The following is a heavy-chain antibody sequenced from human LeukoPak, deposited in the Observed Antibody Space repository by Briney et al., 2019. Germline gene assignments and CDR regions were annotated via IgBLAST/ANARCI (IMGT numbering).Heavy chain of an antibody. CDR2: IYHSGST. Sequence: SETLSLTCAVSGGSISSSNWWSWVRPPPGKGLEWIGEIYHSGSTNYNPSLKSRVTISVDKSKNQFSLNVSSVTAADTAVYYCARSGYSYGYGYWGQGTLVTVSS. CDR3: ARSGYSYGYGY. D-gene: IGHD5-18*01. J-gene: IGHJ4*02. CDR1: GGSISSSNW. V-gene: IGHV4-4*02.